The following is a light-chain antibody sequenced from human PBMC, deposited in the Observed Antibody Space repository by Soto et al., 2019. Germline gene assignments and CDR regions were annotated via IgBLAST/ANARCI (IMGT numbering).Light chain of an antibody. J-gene: IGLJ1*01. CDR3: SSFAGGNIYV. CDR1: SSDVGAYNY. CDR2: EVI. Sequence: QSALTQPASVSGSPGQSITISCTATSSDVGAYNYVSWYQQHPGKAPKLMIYEVINRPSGVPDRFSGSKSGYTASLTVSGLQAEDEADYYCSSFAGGNIYVFGTGTKLTVL. V-gene: IGLV2-8*01.